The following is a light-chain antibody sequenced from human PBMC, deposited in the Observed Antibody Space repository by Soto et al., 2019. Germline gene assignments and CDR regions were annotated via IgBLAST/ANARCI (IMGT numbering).Light chain of an antibody. CDR1: QAISIW. J-gene: IGKJ5*01. CDR2: KAS. V-gene: IGKV1-5*03. CDR3: QGYNSYSIS. Sequence: DIQMTQSPSTLSASSRDRVAITCRAGQAISIWLAWFQQRPGRAPKFLIYKASSLKNGVPLRFSGSGSGTELALTISILQPDAFATYYCQGYNSYSISVGHGTRLE.